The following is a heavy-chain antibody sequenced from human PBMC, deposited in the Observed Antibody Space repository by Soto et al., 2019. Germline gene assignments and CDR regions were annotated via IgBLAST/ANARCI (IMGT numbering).Heavy chain of an antibody. CDR1: GFIFSTYS. Sequence: VGSLRLSCAASGFIFSTYSMNWVRQAPVKGLEWVSSITSSTYIYYADSLKGRFTIFRDNTRNSLFLQINSLRAEDTAVYYCTRDRAYHFWKLKGRDYYGMDVWGQGTAVTVSS. J-gene: IGHJ6*02. D-gene: IGHD3-3*01. CDR3: TRDRAYHFWKLKGRDYYGMDV. V-gene: IGHV3-21*01. CDR2: ITSSTYI.